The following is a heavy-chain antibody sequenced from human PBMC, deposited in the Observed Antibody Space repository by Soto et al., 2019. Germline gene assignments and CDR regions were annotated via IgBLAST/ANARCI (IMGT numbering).Heavy chain of an antibody. J-gene: IGHJ3*02. Sequence: PGGSLRLSCAASGFTFSSYGMHWVRQAPGKGLEWVAVISYDGSNKYCADSVKGRFTISRDNSKNTLYLQMNSLRAEDTAVYYCAKAMVAVTAISGGGGFDKWGQGALVTVSS. CDR2: ISYDGSNK. D-gene: IGHD2-21*02. V-gene: IGHV3-30*18. CDR3: AKAMVAVTAISGGGGFDK. CDR1: GFTFSSYG.